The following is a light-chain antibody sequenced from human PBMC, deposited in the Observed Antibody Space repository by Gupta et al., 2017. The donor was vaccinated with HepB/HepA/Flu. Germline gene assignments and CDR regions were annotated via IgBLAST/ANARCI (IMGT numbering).Light chain of an antibody. CDR2: KAS. V-gene: IGKV1-5*03. CDR1: QSISTW. J-gene: IGKJ3*01. Sequence: DIQMTQSPSTLSASVGDRVTITCRASQSISTWLAWYQQKPGKAPKLLIYKASSLESGVPSRFSGSGSGTEFTLTISSLQPDDFATYYCQQYNNSLFTFGHGTKVDIK. CDR3: QQYNNSLFT.